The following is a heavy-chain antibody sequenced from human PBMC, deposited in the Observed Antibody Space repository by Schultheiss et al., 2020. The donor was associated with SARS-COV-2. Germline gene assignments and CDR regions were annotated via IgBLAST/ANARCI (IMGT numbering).Heavy chain of an antibody. D-gene: IGHD6-13*01. CDR3: ARDPVPPYSSSCLHCYYYGMDV. V-gene: IGHV1-18*01. J-gene: IGHJ6*02. Sequence: ASVKVSCKASGYTFTSYGISWVRQAPGQGLEWMGWISAYNGNTNYAQKLQGRVTMTTDTSTSTAYMELRSLRSDDTAVYYCARDPVPPYSSSCLHCYYYGMDVWGQGTTVTVSS. CDR2: ISAYNGNT. CDR1: GYTFTSYG.